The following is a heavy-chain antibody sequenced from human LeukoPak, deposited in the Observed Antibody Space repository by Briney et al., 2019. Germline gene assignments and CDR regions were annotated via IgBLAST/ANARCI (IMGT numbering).Heavy chain of an antibody. J-gene: IGHJ6*03. D-gene: IGHD1-26*01. CDR2: ISAHNGNT. V-gene: IGHV1-18*01. Sequence: ASVKVSCKASGYTFTSYGISWVRQAPGQGLEWMGWISAHNGNTNYAQKLQGRVTMTTDTSTSTAYMELRSLRSDDTAVYYCARGSKHLFSYYYYYMDVWGKGTTVTVSS. CDR3: ARGSKHLFSYYYYYMDV. CDR1: GYTFTSYG.